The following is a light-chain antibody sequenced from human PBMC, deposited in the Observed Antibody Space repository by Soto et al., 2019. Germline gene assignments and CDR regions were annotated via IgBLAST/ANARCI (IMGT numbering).Light chain of an antibody. V-gene: IGKV2-30*01. Sequence: EVVLTQSPLSLPVTLGQSASISCSSRQSLVYIDGNTYLSWFHQRPGQSPRRLIYKVSARDPGVPDRFTGSGSGTGFTLRISRVEAEDVGVYYCMQGTHRPPYTFGQGTKLEIQ. CDR2: KVS. J-gene: IGKJ2*01. CDR1: QSLVYIDGNTY. CDR3: MQGTHRPPYT.